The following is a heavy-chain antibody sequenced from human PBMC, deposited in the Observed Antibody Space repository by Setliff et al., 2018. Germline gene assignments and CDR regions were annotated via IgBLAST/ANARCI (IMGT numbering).Heavy chain of an antibody. CDR2: INSDGSGT. D-gene: IGHD6-6*01. V-gene: IGHV3-74*01. J-gene: IGHJ4*02. CDR1: GFTISSYA. Sequence: PGGSLRLSCAASGFTISSYAMHWVRQAPGKGLVWFSHINSDGSGTSYADSVKGRFTISRDNAKNSLYLQMSSLRAEDTAVYYCARWTARAVDYWGQGTLVTVSS. CDR3: ARWTARAVDY.